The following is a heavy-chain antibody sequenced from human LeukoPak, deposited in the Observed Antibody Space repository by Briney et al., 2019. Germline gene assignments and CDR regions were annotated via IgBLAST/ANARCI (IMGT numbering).Heavy chain of an antibody. V-gene: IGHV1-2*06. CDR3: ARVVYYYDSSGYEY. J-gene: IGHJ4*02. D-gene: IGHD3-22*01. Sequence: ASVKVSCKASGYTFTGHYMHWVRQAPGQGVEWMGRINPNSGGTNYAQKFRGRVTMTRDTSISTAYMELSRLRSDDTAVYYCARVVYYYDSSGYEYWGQGTLVTVSS. CDR2: INPNSGGT. CDR1: GYTFTGHY.